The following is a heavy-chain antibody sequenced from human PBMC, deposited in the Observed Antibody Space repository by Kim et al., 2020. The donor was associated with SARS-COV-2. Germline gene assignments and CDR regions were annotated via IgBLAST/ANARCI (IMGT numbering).Heavy chain of an antibody. D-gene: IGHD3-10*01. J-gene: IGHJ5*02. CDR3: ARHAVVRGVIPNWFDP. CDR1: GGSTSSSSYY. V-gene: IGHV4-39*01. CDR2: IYYSGST. Sequence: SETLSLTCTVSGGSTSSSSYYWGWIRQPPGKGLEWIGSIYYSGSTHYNPSLKSRVSISVDTSKNQFSLKLTSLTAADTTIYYCARHAVVRGVIPNWFDPWGQGTLVTVSS.